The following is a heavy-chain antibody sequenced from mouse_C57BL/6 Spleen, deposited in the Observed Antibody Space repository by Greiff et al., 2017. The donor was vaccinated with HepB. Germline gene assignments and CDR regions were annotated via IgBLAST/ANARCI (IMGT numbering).Heavy chain of an antibody. D-gene: IGHD3-1*01. CDR2: IYPGDGDT. V-gene: IGHV1-80*01. J-gene: IGHJ2*01. Sequence: QVQLQQSGAELVKPGASVKISCKASGYAFSSYWMNWVKQRPGKGLEWIGQIYPGDGDTNYNGKFKGKATLTADKSSSTAYMQLSSLTSEDSAVYFCARERGLLLHYYFDYWGQGTTLTVSS. CDR1: GYAFSSYW. CDR3: ARERGLLLHYYFDY.